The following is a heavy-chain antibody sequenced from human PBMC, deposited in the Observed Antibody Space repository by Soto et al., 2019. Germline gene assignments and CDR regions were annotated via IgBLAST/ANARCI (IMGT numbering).Heavy chain of an antibody. CDR2: ISWKSGSI. J-gene: IGHJ4*02. Sequence: EVQLVESGGGLVQPGRSLRLSCAASGFTFDDYAMHWVRQAPGKGLEWVSGISWKSGSIGYADSVKGRFTISRDNAKNSLYLQMDSLRAEDTALYYCAKGEIGSSTRCQKWGQGTLVTVSS. CDR3: AKGEIGSSTRCQK. CDR1: GFTFDDYA. V-gene: IGHV3-9*01. D-gene: IGHD2-2*01.